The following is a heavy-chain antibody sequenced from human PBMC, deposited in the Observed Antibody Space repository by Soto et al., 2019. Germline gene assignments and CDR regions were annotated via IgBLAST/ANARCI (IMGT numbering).Heavy chain of an antibody. V-gene: IGHV4-4*07. CDR1: GAGIDTYY. CDR2: IYTSGST. D-gene: IGHD7-27*01. Sequence: SDTLSLTCIVSGAGIDTYYWPWIRQPAGKGLEWIGRIYTSGSTDYNPSLKSRVTMSIDTSKNQFSLKLTSVTAADTALYYCARDFWGEGYFDYWGQGTMVT. CDR3: ARDFWGEGYFDY. J-gene: IGHJ4*02.